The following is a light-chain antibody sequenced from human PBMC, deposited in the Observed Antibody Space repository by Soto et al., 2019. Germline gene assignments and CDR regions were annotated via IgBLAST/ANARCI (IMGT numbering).Light chain of an antibody. J-gene: IGKJ5*01. CDR2: AAS. CDR1: QSISRY. V-gene: IGKV1-39*01. Sequence: DIQLTQSPSSLSASVGDRVTITCRASQSISRYLNWYQQKPGKAPKLLIYAASSLQSGVPSRFSGSGSGSDFTLTISSLDPEDFATYYCQQSYITPPVTFGQGTRLEIK. CDR3: QQSYITPPVT.